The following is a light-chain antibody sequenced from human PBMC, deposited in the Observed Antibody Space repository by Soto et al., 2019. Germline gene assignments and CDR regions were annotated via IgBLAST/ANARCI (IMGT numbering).Light chain of an antibody. CDR1: QEISNH. J-gene: IGKJ4*01. CDR3: QQYHNYPVT. V-gene: IGKV1-16*02. CDR2: DAS. Sequence: DIQMTQSPSSLSASVGDRVTITCRASQEISNHLAWFQQKPGKPPKSLIYDASSLQSWVPSKFSGSGSGTDFTLTISSLQPEDFATYYCQQYHNYPVTFGGGTKVEI.